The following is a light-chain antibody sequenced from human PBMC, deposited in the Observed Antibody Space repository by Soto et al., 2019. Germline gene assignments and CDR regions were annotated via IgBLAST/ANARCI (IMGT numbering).Light chain of an antibody. V-gene: IGLV2-23*01. CDR2: EDS. J-gene: IGLJ1*01. CDR3: CSYAGSGTYV. CDR1: SSDVGSYNL. Sequence: SVLTQPGSGSRSPGQSNPITCTGTSSDVGSYNLVSWYRQHPGKAPKLIIYEDSKRPSGVSNRFSGSKSGNTASLTISGLQAEDEADYYCCSYAGSGTYVFGTGTKVTVL.